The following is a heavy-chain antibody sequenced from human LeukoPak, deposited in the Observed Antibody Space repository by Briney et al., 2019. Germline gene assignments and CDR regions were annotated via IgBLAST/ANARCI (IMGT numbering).Heavy chain of an antibody. J-gene: IGHJ4*02. D-gene: IGHD6-6*01. Sequence: SETLSLTCAVYGGSFSGYYWSWIRQPPGKGLEWIGEINHSGSTNYDPSLKSRVTISVDTSKNQFSLKLSSVTAADTAVYYCASPPAKAVAARSLFYWGQGTLVTVSS. V-gene: IGHV4-34*01. CDR1: GGSFSGYY. CDR3: ASPPAKAVAARSLFY. CDR2: INHSGST.